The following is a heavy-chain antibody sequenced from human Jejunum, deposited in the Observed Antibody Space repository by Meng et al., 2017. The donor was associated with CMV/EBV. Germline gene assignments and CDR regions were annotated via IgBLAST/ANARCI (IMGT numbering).Heavy chain of an antibody. CDR2: IIPILGIA. CDR3: ARDEGGWLTAPDY. Sequence: QVMRVQSGAEVKKPGSPVKVSCKASGGTFSSYTISWVRQAPGQGLEWMGRIIPILGIANYAQKFQGRVTITADKSTSTAYMELSSLRSEDTAVYYCARDEGGWLTAPDYWGQGTLVTVSS. V-gene: IGHV1-69*08. CDR1: GGTFSSYT. J-gene: IGHJ4*02. D-gene: IGHD5-24*01.